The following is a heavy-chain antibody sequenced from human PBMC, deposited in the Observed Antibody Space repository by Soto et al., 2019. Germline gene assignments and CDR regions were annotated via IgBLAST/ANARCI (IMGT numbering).Heavy chain of an antibody. CDR2: TYYSGST. CDR3: ARDGTYDFWSGYYTRAVGGYFDY. D-gene: IGHD3-3*01. Sequence: PSETLSLTCTVSGGSISSYYWSWIRQPPGKGLEWIGYTYYSGSTNYNPSLKSRVTISVDTSKNQFSLKLSSVTAADTAVYYCARDGTYDFWSGYYTRAVGGYFDYWGQGTLVTVSS. CDR1: GGSISSYY. J-gene: IGHJ4*02. V-gene: IGHV4-59*01.